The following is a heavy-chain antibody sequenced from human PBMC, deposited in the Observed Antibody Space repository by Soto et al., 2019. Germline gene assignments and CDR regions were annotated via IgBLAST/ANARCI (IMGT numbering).Heavy chain of an antibody. J-gene: IGHJ5*02. CDR2: IKQDGSEK. Sequence: EVQLVESGGGLVQPGGSLRLSCAASGFTFSSYWMSWVRQAPGKGLEWVANIKQDGSEKYYVDSVKGRFTISRDNAKNSLYLQMNSLRAEDTAVYYCARAQRYNWELNWFDPWGQGTLVTVSS. V-gene: IGHV3-7*01. CDR3: ARAQRYNWELNWFDP. CDR1: GFTFSSYW. D-gene: IGHD1-20*01.